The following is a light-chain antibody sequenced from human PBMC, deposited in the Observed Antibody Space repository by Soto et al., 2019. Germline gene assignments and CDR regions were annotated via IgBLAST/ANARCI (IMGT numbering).Light chain of an antibody. CDR2: GAF. V-gene: IGKV3-15*01. CDR3: QHYNKRTRR. Sequence: NQAPSSLSLSEKDRLTSTCRPSQGMTTKLAWYQQKPGQAPRLLIHGAFTRATGIPARFSGSGSGTEFTLTISSLQSEDFAVYYCQHYNKRTRRFGQGTKVAIK. CDR1: QGMTTK. J-gene: IGKJ1*01.